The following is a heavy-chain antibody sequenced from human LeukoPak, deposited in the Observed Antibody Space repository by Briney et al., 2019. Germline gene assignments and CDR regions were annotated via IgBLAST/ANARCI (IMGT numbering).Heavy chain of an antibody. Sequence: SETLSLTCTVSGGSISSYYWSWIRQPAGKGLEWIGRIYTSGSTNYNPSLKSRVTMSVDTSKNQFSLKLSSVTAADTAVYYCAGSIAAAVWYNWFDPWGQGTLVTVSS. D-gene: IGHD6-13*01. V-gene: IGHV4-4*07. CDR1: GGSISSYY. CDR2: IYTSGST. CDR3: AGSIAAAVWYNWFDP. J-gene: IGHJ5*02.